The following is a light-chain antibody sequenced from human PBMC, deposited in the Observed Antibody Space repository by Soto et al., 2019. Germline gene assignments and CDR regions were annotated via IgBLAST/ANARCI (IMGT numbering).Light chain of an antibody. J-gene: IGKJ1*01. CDR2: LSS. Sequence: DIVMTQSPLSLSVTPGEPASISCRSSQSLLRSSGKKYLDWYLQKPGQSPQVLIYLSSNRASGVPERFSGSGSGTDFTLKISRVEAEDVGVYYCMQALETPRTFGQGTKVEIK. CDR1: QSLLRSSGKKY. CDR3: MQALETPRT. V-gene: IGKV2-28*01.